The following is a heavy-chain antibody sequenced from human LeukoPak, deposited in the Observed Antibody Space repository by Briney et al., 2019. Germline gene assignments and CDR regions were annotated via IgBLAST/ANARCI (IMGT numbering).Heavy chain of an antibody. CDR3: AKGGLGGLPFDY. V-gene: IGHV3-23*01. CDR2: ISGSGDST. CDR1: GFTFSSYA. Sequence: GGSLRLSCAASGFTFSSYAMSWVRQAPGEGLEWVSTISGSGDSTYYADSVKGRFTISRDNSKNTLYLQMNSLRAEDTAVYYCAKGGLGGLPFDYWGQGSLVTVSS. D-gene: IGHD2-15*01. J-gene: IGHJ4*02.